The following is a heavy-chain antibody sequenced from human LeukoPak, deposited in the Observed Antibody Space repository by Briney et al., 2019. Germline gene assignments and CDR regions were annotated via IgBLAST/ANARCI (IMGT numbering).Heavy chain of an antibody. J-gene: IGHJ4*02. Sequence: ASVKVSCKVSGYTLTELSMHWVRQSPGKGLEWMGGFDPEDGETIYAQKFQGRVTMTEDTSTDTAYMELSSLRSEDTAVYYCATGGYYGSGYYFDYWGQGTLVTVSS. V-gene: IGHV1-24*01. CDR3: ATGGYYGSGYYFDY. CDR1: GYTLTELS. D-gene: IGHD3-10*01. CDR2: FDPEDGET.